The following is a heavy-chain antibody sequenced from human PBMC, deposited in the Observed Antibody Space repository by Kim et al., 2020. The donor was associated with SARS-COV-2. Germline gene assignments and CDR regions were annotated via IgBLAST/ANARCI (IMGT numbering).Heavy chain of an antibody. Sequence: SETLSLTCAVYGGSFSGYYWSWIRQPPGKGLEWIGEINHSGSTNYNPSLKSRVTISVDTSKNQFSLKLSSVTAADTAVYYCARGYYYDSSGYPDYWGQGT. J-gene: IGHJ4*02. D-gene: IGHD3-22*01. V-gene: IGHV4-34*01. CDR2: INHSGST. CDR1: GGSFSGYY. CDR3: ARGYYYDSSGYPDY.